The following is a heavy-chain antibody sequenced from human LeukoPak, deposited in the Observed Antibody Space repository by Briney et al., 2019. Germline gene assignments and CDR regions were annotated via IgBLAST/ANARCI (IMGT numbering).Heavy chain of an antibody. CDR1: GFTFSSYS. CDR2: ISSDDTTI. Sequence: GGSLRLSCVASGFTFSSYSMNWVRQPPGKGPEWVSYISSDDTTIYYADSVKGRFTISRDNAKNSLYLQMNSLRDEDTAVYYCARSEYYYGSGSRPFDYWGQGTLVTVSS. CDR3: ARSEYYYGSGSRPFDY. J-gene: IGHJ4*02. V-gene: IGHV3-48*02. D-gene: IGHD3-10*01.